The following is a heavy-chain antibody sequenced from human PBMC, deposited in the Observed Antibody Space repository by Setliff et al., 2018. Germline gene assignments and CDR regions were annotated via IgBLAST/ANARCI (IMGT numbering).Heavy chain of an antibody. V-gene: IGHV3-7*01. CDR2: IQQDGSEK. D-gene: IGHD2-2*01. Sequence: PGGSLRLSCAASGFTFSYYWMSWVRQAPGKGLEWLANIQQDGSEKYHVDSVMGRFTISRDNAKNTLYLQMNSLRAEDTAVYYCARARYCSSTSCYYYYYMDVWGKGTTVTVSS. J-gene: IGHJ6*03. CDR1: GFTFSYYW. CDR3: ARARYCSSTSCYYYYYMDV.